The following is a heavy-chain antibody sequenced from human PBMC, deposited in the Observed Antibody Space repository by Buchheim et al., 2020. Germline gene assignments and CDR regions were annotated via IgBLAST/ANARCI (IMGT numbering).Heavy chain of an antibody. V-gene: IGHV3-21*01. CDR2: ISSSSSYI. D-gene: IGHD3-10*01. CDR3: ARDRYYYGSGSYLYYYYGMDV. J-gene: IGHJ6*02. Sequence: EVQLVESGGGLVKPGGSLRLSCAASGFTFSSYSMNWVRQAPGKGLEWVSSISSSSSYIYYADSVKGRFNISRDNAKNSLYLQMNSLRAEDTAVYYCARDRYYYGSGSYLYYYYGMDVWGQGTT. CDR1: GFTFSSYS.